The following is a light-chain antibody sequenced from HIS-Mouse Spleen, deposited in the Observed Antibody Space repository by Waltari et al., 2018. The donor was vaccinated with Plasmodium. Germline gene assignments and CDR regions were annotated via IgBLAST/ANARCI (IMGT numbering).Light chain of an antibody. Sequence: SYELTQPPSVSVSPGQTASITCSGDKLGDKYACWYQQKPGQSPLLVIYQDSKRPSGTPERFAGTNPCDPATIPIRWTPAMDVADYYCQAWDSSTVVFGGGTKLTVL. CDR2: QDS. V-gene: IGLV3-1*01. J-gene: IGLJ2*01. CDR1: KLGDKY. CDR3: QAWDSSTVV.